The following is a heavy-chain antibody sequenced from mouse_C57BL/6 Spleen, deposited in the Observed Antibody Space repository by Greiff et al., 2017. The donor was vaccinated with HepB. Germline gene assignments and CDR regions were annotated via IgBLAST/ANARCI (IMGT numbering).Heavy chain of an antibody. D-gene: IGHD3-1*01. CDR2: IHPNSGST. Sequence: QVQLQQPGAELVKPGASVKLSCKASGYTFTSYWMHWVKQRPGQGLEWIGMIHPNSGSTNYNEKFKSKATLTVDKSSSTAYMQLSSLTSEDSAVYYCARLGGGYYFDYWGQGTTLTVSS. J-gene: IGHJ2*01. V-gene: IGHV1-64*01. CDR1: GYTFTSYW. CDR3: ARLGGGYYFDY.